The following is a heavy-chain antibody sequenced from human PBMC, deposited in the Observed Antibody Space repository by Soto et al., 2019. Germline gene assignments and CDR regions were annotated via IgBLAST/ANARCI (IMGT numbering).Heavy chain of an antibody. Sequence: GGSLRLSCAASGFTFSSYAMSWVRQAPGKGLEWVSAISGSGGSTYYADSVKGRFTISRDNSKNTLYLQMNSLRAEDTAVYYCAKEGPFLRLGELSLYFDYWGQGTLVTVSS. J-gene: IGHJ4*02. CDR1: GFTFSSYA. CDR2: ISGSGGST. V-gene: IGHV3-23*01. CDR3: AKEGPFLRLGELSLYFDY. D-gene: IGHD3-16*02.